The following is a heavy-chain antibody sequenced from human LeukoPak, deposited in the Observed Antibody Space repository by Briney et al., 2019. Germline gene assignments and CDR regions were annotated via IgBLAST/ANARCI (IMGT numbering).Heavy chain of an antibody. V-gene: IGHV4-59*11. CDR1: GASINTHF. Sequence: PSETLSLTCTVSGASINTHFWSWIRQPPGRGLEWVGYIYYTGSTDYNPSLKSRVTISIDSSKDQFSLKLTSVTAADTAVYYCARVAYGSGSRLIDCWGQGTLVTISS. CDR2: IYYTGST. J-gene: IGHJ4*02. CDR3: ARVAYGSGSRLIDC. D-gene: IGHD3-10*01.